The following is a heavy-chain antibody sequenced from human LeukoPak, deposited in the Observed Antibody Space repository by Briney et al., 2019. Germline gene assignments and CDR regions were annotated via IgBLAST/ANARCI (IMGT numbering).Heavy chain of an antibody. V-gene: IGHV4-59*11. CDR2: IYYTGST. CDR3: ARFYDISGHPSRIDY. CDR1: GGSISSHY. Sequence: SETLSLTCTVSGGSISSHYWRWIRQPPGKGLEWIGYIYYTGSTSYNPSLKSRVTISVDTSKNQFSLKLSSVTVADTAVYYCARFYDISGHPSRIDYWGQGTLVTVSS. J-gene: IGHJ4*02. D-gene: IGHD3-22*01.